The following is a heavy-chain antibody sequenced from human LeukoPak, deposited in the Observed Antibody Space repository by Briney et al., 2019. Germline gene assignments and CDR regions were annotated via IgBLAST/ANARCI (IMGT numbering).Heavy chain of an antibody. V-gene: IGHV4-61*02. D-gene: IGHD3-22*01. Sequence: SETLSLTCTVSGASISSGNYYWTWVRQPAGQGLEWIGRIYPSGSANYNPSLKSRVAMSVDTSNNQSSLKLSSVTAADTAVYYCARGRYYYDTSGYVVWLDPWGQGTLVTVSS. CDR1: GASISSGNYY. CDR2: IYPSGSA. CDR3: ARGRYYYDTSGYVVWLDP. J-gene: IGHJ5*02.